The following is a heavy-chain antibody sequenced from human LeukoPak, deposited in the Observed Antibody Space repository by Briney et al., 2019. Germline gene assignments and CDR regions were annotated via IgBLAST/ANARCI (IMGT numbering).Heavy chain of an antibody. D-gene: IGHD6-19*01. Sequence: GGSLRLSCAASGFTFSSYAMSWVRQAPGKGLEWVSAISGSGGSTYYADSVKGRFTISRDNSKNTLYLQMNSLRAEDTAVYYCAKDLRQWLVVENWLDPWGQGTLVTVSS. CDR1: GFTFSSYA. CDR3: AKDLRQWLVVENWLDP. V-gene: IGHV3-23*01. CDR2: ISGSGGST. J-gene: IGHJ5*02.